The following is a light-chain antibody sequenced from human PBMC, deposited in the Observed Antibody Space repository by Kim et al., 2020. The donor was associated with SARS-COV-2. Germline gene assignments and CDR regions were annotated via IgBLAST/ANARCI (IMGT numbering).Light chain of an antibody. J-gene: IGKJ1*01. V-gene: IGKV3D-20*02. CDR3: QQRTTWPPWT. CDR2: SAS. CDR1: ASLNSKS. Sequence: STGERATRSCRASASLNSKSIAWYQQRPGQAPRLLIYSASSRATGIPDRFSGSGSGTDFTLSISSLEPEDFAVYYCQQRTTWPPWTFGQGTKLEIK.